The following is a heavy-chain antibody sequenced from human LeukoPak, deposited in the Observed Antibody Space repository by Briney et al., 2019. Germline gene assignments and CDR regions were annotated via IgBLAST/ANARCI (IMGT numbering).Heavy chain of an antibody. V-gene: IGHV1-2*02. J-gene: IGHJ5*02. Sequence: GASVKVSCTASGYIFTGYYIHWLRQAPGQGLEWMGWINPNNGGTNYAQKFQGRVTMTRDTSISTAYMELSRLRSDDTAVYYCARRITMVRGVILTFEGFDPWGQGTLVTVSS. CDR3: ARRITMVRGVILTFEGFDP. D-gene: IGHD3-10*01. CDR2: INPNNGGT. CDR1: GYIFTGYY.